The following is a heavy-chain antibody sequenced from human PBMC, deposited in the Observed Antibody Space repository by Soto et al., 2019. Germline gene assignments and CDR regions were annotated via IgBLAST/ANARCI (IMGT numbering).Heavy chain of an antibody. CDR2: ISYDGSNK. V-gene: IGHV3-30*18. J-gene: IGHJ4*02. CDR1: GFTFSSYG. CDR3: AKGNYYDSSGRPFDY. D-gene: IGHD3-22*01. Sequence: ESGGGVVQPGRSLRLSCAASGFTFSSYGMHWVRQAPGKGLEWVAVISYDGSNKYYADSVKGRFTISRDNSKNTLYLQMNSLRAEDTAVYYCAKGNYYDSSGRPFDYWGQGTLVTVSS.